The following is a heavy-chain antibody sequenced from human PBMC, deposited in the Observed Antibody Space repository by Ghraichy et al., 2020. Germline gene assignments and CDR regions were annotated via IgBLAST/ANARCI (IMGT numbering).Heavy chain of an antibody. D-gene: IGHD3-10*01. CDR1: GFTFGDYA. CDR2: IRSKTYGGTT. J-gene: IGHJ4*02. CDR3: TRVFFSPQLLWFGELLGGDWD. V-gene: IGHV3-49*03. Sequence: GESLNISCTASGFTFGDYALSWFRQAPGKGLEWLGFIRSKTYGGTTEYAASVKGRFTISRDDSKSIAYLQMNSLNTEDTAVYYCTRVFFSPQLLWFGELLGGDWDWGQGSLVTVSS.